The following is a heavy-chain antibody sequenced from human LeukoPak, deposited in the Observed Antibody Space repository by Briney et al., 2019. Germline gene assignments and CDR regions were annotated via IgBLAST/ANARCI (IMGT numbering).Heavy chain of an antibody. V-gene: IGHV4-4*02. Sequence: SGTLSLTCAVSGGSISSSNWWSWVRQPPGQGLEWIGEIYHSGSTNYNPSLKSRVTISVDKSKRQFSLKLSSVTAADTAVYYCARDGRSAWYRGGKFDPWGQGTLVTVSS. J-gene: IGHJ5*02. D-gene: IGHD6-19*01. CDR1: GGSISSSNW. CDR2: IYHSGST. CDR3: ARDGRSAWYRGGKFDP.